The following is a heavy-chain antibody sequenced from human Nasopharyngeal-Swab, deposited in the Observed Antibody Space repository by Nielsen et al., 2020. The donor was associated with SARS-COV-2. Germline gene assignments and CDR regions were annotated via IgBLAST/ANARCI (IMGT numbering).Heavy chain of an antibody. V-gene: IGHV5-51*01. D-gene: IGHD2-21*01. J-gene: IGHJ5*02. Sequence: GGSLRLSCKGSGYSFTGYWIGWVRQMPGKGLEGMGIIYPGDSDARYSPSFQGQVTISADKSISTAYLQWSSLKASDTAMYYCARHLRRGGDSGGDWFDPWGQGTLVTVSS. CDR2: IYPGDSDA. CDR1: GYSFTGYW. CDR3: ARHLRRGGDSGGDWFDP.